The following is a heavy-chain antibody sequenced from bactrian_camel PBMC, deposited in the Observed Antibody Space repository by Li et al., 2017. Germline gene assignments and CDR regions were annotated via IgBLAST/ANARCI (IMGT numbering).Heavy chain of an antibody. CDR1: GDHISTYF. CDR2: IDTNGAT. D-gene: IGHD4*01. CDR3: AARVEYSDYDEFIPGRCLDASGFGY. V-gene: IGHV3S57*01. Sequence: HVQLVESGGASVQAGGSLRLSCAASGDHISTYFKTYCMAWFRQGPAKEREGVALIDTNGATTYADSVTGRFTISRDYAKNTLYLQMNSLKPEDSGTYYCAARVEYSDYDEFIPGRCLDASGFGYWGQGTQVTVS. J-gene: IGHJ6*01.